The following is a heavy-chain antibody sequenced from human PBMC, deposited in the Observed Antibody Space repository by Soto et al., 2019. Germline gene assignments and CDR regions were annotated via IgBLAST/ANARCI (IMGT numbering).Heavy chain of an antibody. J-gene: IGHJ6*02. V-gene: IGHV5-51*01. Sequence: PGESLKISCKGSGYSFTSYWIDWVRQMPGKGLEWMGIIYPGDSDTRYTPSFQGQVTISVDKSISTAYLQWGSLKASDTAMYYRARQLSHYHYYGMDVWGQGTTVTVSS. CDR1: GYSFTSYW. CDR3: ARQLSHYHYYGMDV. CDR2: IYPGDSDT.